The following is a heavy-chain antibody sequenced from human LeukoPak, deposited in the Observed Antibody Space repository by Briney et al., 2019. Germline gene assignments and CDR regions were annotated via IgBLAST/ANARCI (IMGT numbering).Heavy chain of an antibody. CDR1: GFTFSSYE. D-gene: IGHD2-2*03. CDR3: ARDMDRIPFAPDAFDI. CDR2: ISSRGSTI. Sequence: GGSLRLSCAASGFTFSSYEMNWVRQAPGKGLEWVSYISSRGSTIDYSDSVKGQFTISRDNAKNSLYLQMNSLRAEDTAVYYCARDMDRIPFAPDAFDIWGQGTVVPVSS. V-gene: IGHV3-48*03. J-gene: IGHJ3*02.